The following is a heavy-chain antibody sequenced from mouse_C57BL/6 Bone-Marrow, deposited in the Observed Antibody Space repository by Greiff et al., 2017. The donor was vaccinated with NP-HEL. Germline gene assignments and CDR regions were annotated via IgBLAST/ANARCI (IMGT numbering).Heavy chain of an antibody. J-gene: IGHJ3*01. CDR3: ASKAWFAY. V-gene: IGHV5-2*01. Sequence: EVKLMESGGGLVQPGESLKLSCESNEYEFPSHDMSWVRKTPETRPELVAAINSDGGSTYYPDTMERRFIISRDNTKKTLYLQMSSLGSEDTALYYCASKAWFAYWGQGTVATVSA. CDR2: INSDGGST. CDR1: EYEFPSHD.